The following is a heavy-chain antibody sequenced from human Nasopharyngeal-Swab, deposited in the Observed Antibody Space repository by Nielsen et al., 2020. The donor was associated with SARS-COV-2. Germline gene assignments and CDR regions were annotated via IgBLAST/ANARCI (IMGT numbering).Heavy chain of an antibody. CDR2: ISYDGSTK. J-gene: IGHJ6*02. CDR1: GFTFSSYA. V-gene: IGHV3-30-3*01. Sequence: GESLKISCAASGFTFSSYAMRWVRQAPGKGLEWVAVISYDGSTKYYADSVKGRFTISRDNSKNTLYLQMNSLRAEDTAVYYCARELWIQDYYYYNGMDVWGQGTTVTVSS. D-gene: IGHD5-18*01. CDR3: ARELWIQDYYYYNGMDV.